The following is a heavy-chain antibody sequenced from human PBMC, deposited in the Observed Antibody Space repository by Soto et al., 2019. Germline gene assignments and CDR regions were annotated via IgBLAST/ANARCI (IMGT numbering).Heavy chain of an antibody. D-gene: IGHD3-10*01. V-gene: IGHV3-66*04. CDR2: IYSGGST. J-gene: IGHJ6*02. CDR1: GFTISSNY. Sequence: GGSLRLSCAASGFTISSNYMSWVRQAPGKWLEWVSVIYSGGSTYYADSVKGRFTISRDNSKNTLYLQMNSLRAEDTAVYYCARPLWFGELLYEEDYYYYGMDVWGQGTTVTVSS. CDR3: ARPLWFGELLYEEDYYYYGMDV.